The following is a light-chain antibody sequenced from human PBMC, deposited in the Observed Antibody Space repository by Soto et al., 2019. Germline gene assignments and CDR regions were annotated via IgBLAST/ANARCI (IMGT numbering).Light chain of an antibody. CDR2: EGT. CDR3: CSYAGSSFYV. V-gene: IGLV2-23*01. Sequence: QSDLTQPASVSGSPGQSITISCTGTSTDVGSYKLVSWYQQHPGKAPKLMIYEGTRRPSGVSDRFSGSKSGNTASLTISGLQAEDEADYYCCSYAGSSFYVFGSGTKLTVL. CDR1: STDVGSYKL. J-gene: IGLJ1*01.